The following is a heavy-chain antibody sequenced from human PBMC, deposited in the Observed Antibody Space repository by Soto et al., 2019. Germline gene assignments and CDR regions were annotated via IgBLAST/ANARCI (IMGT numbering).Heavy chain of an antibody. Sequence: LXLSWTATRFTCSIYCMHWVRQAPGKGLECVAVIWYDGSNKYYADSVKGRFTISRDNSKNTLYLQMNSLRAEDTALYYCARDLLQLERSFDWFDHWGQGTLVTVSS. CDR2: IWYDGSNK. V-gene: IGHV3-33*01. CDR3: ARDLLQLERSFDWFDH. CDR1: RFTCSIYC. D-gene: IGHD1-1*01. J-gene: IGHJ5*02.